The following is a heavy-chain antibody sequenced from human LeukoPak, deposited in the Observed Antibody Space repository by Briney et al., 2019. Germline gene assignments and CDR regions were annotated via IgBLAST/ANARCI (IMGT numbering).Heavy chain of an antibody. D-gene: IGHD5-24*01. Sequence: PSETLSLTCTVSGGSISSYYWSWIRQPPGKGLEWIGYIYYSGSTKYTPSLKSRVTISVDTSKNQFSLKLSSVTAADTAEYYCARGRWLQNYYYYYMDVWGKGTTVTVSS. V-gene: IGHV4-59*01. J-gene: IGHJ6*03. CDR2: IYYSGST. CDR3: ARGRWLQNYYYYYMDV. CDR1: GGSISSYY.